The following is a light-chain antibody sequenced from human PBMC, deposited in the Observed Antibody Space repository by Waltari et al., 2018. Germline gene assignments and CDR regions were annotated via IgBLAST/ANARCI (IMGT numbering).Light chain of an antibody. J-gene: IGLJ1*01. CDR1: SSNIGNNR. CDR3: GTWEDSRSTHI. V-gene: IGLV1-51*01. CDR2: EDT. Sequence: QPVLTQPPSVSAAPGQKVTVACTGGSSNIGNNRVSWYQHLPGNAPRLLIYEDTARPSGIPDRFAGTKSGTTATLGITGLQTGDEADDYCGTWEDSRSTHIFGAGTKVTVL.